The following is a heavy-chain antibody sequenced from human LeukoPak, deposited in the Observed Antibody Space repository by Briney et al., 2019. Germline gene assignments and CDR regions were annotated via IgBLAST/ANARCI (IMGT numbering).Heavy chain of an antibody. CDR3: ERRGDGYIFDY. D-gene: IGHD5-24*01. J-gene: IGHJ4*02. Sequence: ASVKVSCKASGYTFTGYYMHWVRQAPCQGLEWMGWINPNSGGTNYAQKFQGRVTITRDMSTSTVYMELSSLRSEDTAVYYCERRGDGYIFDYGGQGTLVTVSS. V-gene: IGHV1-2*02. CDR1: GYTFTGYY. CDR2: INPNSGGT.